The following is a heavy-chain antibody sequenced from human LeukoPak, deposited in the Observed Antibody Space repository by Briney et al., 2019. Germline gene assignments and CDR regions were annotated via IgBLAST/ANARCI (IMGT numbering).Heavy chain of an antibody. CDR1: GSSTFRYY. CDR3: ARVRGVSLDY. D-gene: IGHD2-8*02. Sequence: PSETLSLTCNEPGSSTFRYYWCCVWQPAGKGLEWIGRIYTSGSTNYNPSLKSRVTISVDKSKNHFSLKLSSVTSADTAVYVGARVRGVSLDYWGQGTLVTVSS. CDR2: IYTSGST. J-gene: IGHJ4*02. V-gene: IGHV4-4*07.